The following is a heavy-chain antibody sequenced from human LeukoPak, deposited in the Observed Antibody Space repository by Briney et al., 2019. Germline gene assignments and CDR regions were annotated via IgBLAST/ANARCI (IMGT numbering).Heavy chain of an antibody. CDR3: ARHDRWLFHY. Sequence: SETLSLTCSVSGDSINSNYWSWMRQPPGKGLEWIGYIYYGGSTYYNPSLKSQVTISVDTSKNQFSLKLSSVTAADTAVYYCARHDRWLFHYWGQGTLVTVSS. CDR2: IYYGGST. J-gene: IGHJ4*02. V-gene: IGHV4-59*08. CDR1: GDSINSNY. D-gene: IGHD2-21*01.